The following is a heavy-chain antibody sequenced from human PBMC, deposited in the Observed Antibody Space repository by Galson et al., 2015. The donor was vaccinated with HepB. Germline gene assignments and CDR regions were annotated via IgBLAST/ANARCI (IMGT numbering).Heavy chain of an antibody. V-gene: IGHV3-30-3*01. CDR1: GFTFSSYA. J-gene: IGHJ6*02. D-gene: IGHD6-13*01. CDR3: ARGGAGYIYYGMDV. CDR2: ISYDGSNK. Sequence: SLRLSCAASGFTFSSYAMHWVRQAPGKGLEWVAVISYDGSNKYYADSVKGRFTISRDNSKNTLYLQMNSLRAEDTAVYYCARGGAGYIYYGMDVWGQGTTVTVSS.